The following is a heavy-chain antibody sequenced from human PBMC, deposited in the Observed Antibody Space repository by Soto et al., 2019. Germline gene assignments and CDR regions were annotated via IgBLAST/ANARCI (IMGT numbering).Heavy chain of an antibody. CDR1: GFTFSNYA. CDR2: ISGNGGST. J-gene: IGHJ4*02. V-gene: IGHV3-23*01. D-gene: IGHD3-16*02. Sequence: EVQLLDSGGGLVQPGGSLRLSCAASGFTFSNYAMSWVRQAPGKGLEWVSTISGNGGSTYYADSVKGRFTISRDNSKNRLFLQINSLRDDDPAVYYCANRPASIVTFDSWGQRCPVSVSS. CDR3: ANRPASIVTFDS.